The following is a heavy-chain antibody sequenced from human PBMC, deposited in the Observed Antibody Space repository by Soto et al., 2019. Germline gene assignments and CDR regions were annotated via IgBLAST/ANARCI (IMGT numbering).Heavy chain of an antibody. CDR2: ISGSSSYI. V-gene: IGHV3-21*01. D-gene: IGHD4-17*01. CDR1: GFTFSTHS. Sequence: EVQLVESGGGLVKPGGSLRLSCAASGFTFSTHSINWVRQAPGKGLGWVSSISGSSSYIYYADSVKGRFTISRDNAKNSLYLQMNSLRAADTAVYYCARTDYGDYVRGAFDIWGQGTMVTVSS. J-gene: IGHJ3*02. CDR3: ARTDYGDYVRGAFDI.